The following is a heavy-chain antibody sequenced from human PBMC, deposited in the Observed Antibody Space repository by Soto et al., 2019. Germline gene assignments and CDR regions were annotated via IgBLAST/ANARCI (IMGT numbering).Heavy chain of an antibody. J-gene: IGHJ3*02. Sequence: LRLSCAASGFTFSSYAMHWVRQAPGKGLEWVAVISYDGSNKYYADSVKGRFTISRDNSKNTLYLQMNSLGAEDTAVYYCARGQVGATSEDAFGIWGQGTMVTVSS. V-gene: IGHV3-30-3*01. D-gene: IGHD1-26*01. CDR2: ISYDGSNK. CDR3: ARGQVGATSEDAFGI. CDR1: GFTFSSYA.